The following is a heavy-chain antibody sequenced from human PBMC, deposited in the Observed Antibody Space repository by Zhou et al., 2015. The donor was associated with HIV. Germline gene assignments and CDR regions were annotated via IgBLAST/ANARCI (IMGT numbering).Heavy chain of an antibody. V-gene: IGHV1-69*06. CDR2: IIPIFGTT. CDR1: GGTLGNHG. Sequence: QVQLVQSGAEVKKPGSSVKVSCRASGGTLGNHGISWVRQAPGQGLEWMGGIIPIFGTTSYAQRFQGRVTITADKSTSTAYMDLSSLRSEDTAVYYCARHRSLAWGQGTLVIVSP. CDR3: ARHRSLA. J-gene: IGHJ5*02. D-gene: IGHD3-3*01.